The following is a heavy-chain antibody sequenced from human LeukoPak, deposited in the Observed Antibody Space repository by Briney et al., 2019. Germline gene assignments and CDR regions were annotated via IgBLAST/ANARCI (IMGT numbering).Heavy chain of an antibody. V-gene: IGHV3-48*03. CDR3: ARGGGYYGSGSLHYYYYGMDV. J-gene: IGHJ6*02. Sequence: AGGSLRLSCAASGFTFSSHEMNWVRQAPGKGLEWVSYISSSGNTIYYADSVKGRFTISRDNAKNSLYLQMNSLRAEDTAVYYCARGGGYYGSGSLHYYYYGMDVWGQGTTVTVSS. CDR1: GFTFSSHE. D-gene: IGHD3-10*01. CDR2: ISSSGNTI.